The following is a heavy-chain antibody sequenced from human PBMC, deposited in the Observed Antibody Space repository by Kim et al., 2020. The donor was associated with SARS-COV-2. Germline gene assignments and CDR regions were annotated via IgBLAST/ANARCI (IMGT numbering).Heavy chain of an antibody. J-gene: IGHJ4*02. D-gene: IGHD5-18*01. CDR3: ARPAGPYSYGYHH. V-gene: IGHV5-51*01. Sequence: GESLKISCKDSGYSFTSYWIGWVRQMPGKGLEWMVIIYPGDSDTRYSPSFQGQVTISADKSISTAYLQWSSLEASDTAMYYCARPAGPYSYGYHHWGQGTLVTVSS. CDR1: GYSFTSYW. CDR2: IYPGDSDT.